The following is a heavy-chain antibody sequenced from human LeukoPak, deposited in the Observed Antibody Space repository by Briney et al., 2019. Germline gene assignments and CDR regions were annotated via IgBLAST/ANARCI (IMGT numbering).Heavy chain of an antibody. CDR1: GGSISSSSYY. D-gene: IGHD3-16*01. J-gene: IGHJ6*03. V-gene: IGHV4-39*07. CDR2: IYYSGST. Sequence: SETLSLTCTVSGGSISSSSYYWGWIRQPPGKGLEWIGSIYYSGSTNYNPSLKSRVTISVDTSKNQFSLKLSSVTAADTAVYHCARETSQKGAHYMDVWGKGTTVTISS. CDR3: ARETSQKGAHYMDV.